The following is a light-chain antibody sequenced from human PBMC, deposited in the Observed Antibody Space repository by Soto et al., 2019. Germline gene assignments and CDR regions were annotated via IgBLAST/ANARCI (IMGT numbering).Light chain of an antibody. V-gene: IGKV1-5*01. CDR1: QSSSSW. CDR2: DAS. Sequence: IQMTQSPSTLSASVAHRVTITCRARQSSSSWLAWYQQKPGKAPKLLIYDASSLESGVPSRFSGSGSGTEFTLTISSLQPDDFATYYCQQYNSYSWTFGQGTKVDIK. CDR3: QQYNSYSWT. J-gene: IGKJ1*01.